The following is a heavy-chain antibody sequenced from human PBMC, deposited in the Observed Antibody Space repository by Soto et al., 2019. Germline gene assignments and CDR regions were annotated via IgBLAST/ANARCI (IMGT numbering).Heavy chain of an antibody. CDR1: GGSISSGDYY. CDR2: IYYSGST. Sequence: QVQLQESGPGLVKPSQTLSLTCTVSGGSISSGDYYWSWIRQPPGKGLEWIGYIYYSGSTYYNPSLKSRVTISVDTSKNQFSLKLSSVTAADTAVYYCAGLNVTLDYYYGMDVWGQGTTVTVSS. CDR3: AGLNVTLDYYYGMDV. J-gene: IGHJ6*02. V-gene: IGHV4-30-4*01.